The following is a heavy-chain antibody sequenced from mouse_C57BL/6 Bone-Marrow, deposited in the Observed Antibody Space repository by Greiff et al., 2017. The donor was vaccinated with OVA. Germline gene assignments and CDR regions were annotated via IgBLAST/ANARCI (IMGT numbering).Heavy chain of an antibody. CDR3: ARDRYGSSLGFAY. J-gene: IGHJ3*01. D-gene: IGHD1-1*01. Sequence: QVQLQQSGPELVKPGASVKLSCTASGYTFTSYDINWVKQRPGQGLEWIGWIYPRDGSTKYNEKFKGKATLTVDTSSSTAYMELHSLTSEDSAAYFCARDRYGSSLGFAYWGQGTLVTVSA. CDR1: GYTFTSYD. CDR2: IYPRDGST. V-gene: IGHV1-85*01.